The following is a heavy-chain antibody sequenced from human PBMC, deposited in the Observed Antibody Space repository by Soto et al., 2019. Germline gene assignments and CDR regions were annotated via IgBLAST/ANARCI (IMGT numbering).Heavy chain of an antibody. CDR1: GGTFSSYA. D-gene: IGHD2-15*01. CDR2: IIPIFGTA. CDR3: ASPRYGSGGICYSAEPSYYDYGRDF. J-gene: IGHJ6*02. Sequence: QVQLVQSGAEVKKPGSSVKVSCKASGGTFSSYAISWVRQAPGQGLEWMGGIIPIFGTANYAQKFQGRVTITADESTRTAYMEMSSLRSEDKAVYYCASPRYGSGGICYSAEPSYYDYGRDFWGQGTPVTVSS. V-gene: IGHV1-69*01.